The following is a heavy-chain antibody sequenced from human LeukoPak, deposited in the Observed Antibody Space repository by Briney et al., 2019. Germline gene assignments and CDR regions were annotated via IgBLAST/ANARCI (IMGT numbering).Heavy chain of an antibody. CDR3: ARTRGYSYGYFRFDY. D-gene: IGHD5-18*01. CDR2: INHSGST. J-gene: IGHJ4*02. V-gene: IGHV4-34*01. CDR1: GGSFSGYY. Sequence: SETLSLTCAVYGGSFSGYYWSWIRQPPGKGLEWIGEINHSGSTSYNPSLKSRVTISVDTSKNQFSLKLSSVTAADTAVYYCARTRGYSYGYFRFDYWGQGTLVTVSS.